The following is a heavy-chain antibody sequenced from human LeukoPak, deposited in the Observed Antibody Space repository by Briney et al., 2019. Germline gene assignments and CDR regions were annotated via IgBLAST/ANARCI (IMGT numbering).Heavy chain of an antibody. CDR3: AKDGGLWVSAHWGDS. J-gene: IGHJ4*02. Sequence: GGSLRLSCAASGFTFSSYTMSWVRQAPGKGLEWVSTITTSDGNTYYADSVKGRFTVSRDNSKNTLFLQMNSLKAEDTAVYYCAKDGGLWVSAHWGDSWGRGTLVTVSS. CDR2: ITTSDGNT. D-gene: IGHD7-27*01. V-gene: IGHV3-23*01. CDR1: GFTFSSYT.